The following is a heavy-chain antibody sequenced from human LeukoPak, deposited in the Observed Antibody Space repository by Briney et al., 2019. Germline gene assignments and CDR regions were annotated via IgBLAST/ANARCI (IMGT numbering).Heavy chain of an antibody. CDR1: GVSLSIYY. CDR3: ARRPQRFDL. Sequence: SETLSLTCTLSGVSLSIYYWSYIRDPPERRLARIGYIYYSGSTNYNPSLKCRVTIYIDTSTNQFSLNLSSAAAADTAVYYCARRPQRFDLWGQGPLVTVSA. J-gene: IGHJ5*02. V-gene: IGHV4-59*08. CDR2: IYYSGST.